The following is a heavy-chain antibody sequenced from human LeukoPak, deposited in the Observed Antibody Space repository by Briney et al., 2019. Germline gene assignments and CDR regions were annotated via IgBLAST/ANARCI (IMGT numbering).Heavy chain of an antibody. CDR2: INYDGTEQ. J-gene: IGHJ2*01. CDR3: AKGLGKAGASNTWYFDI. Sequence: PGGSLRLSCAASGFTFSTYGTLWVRQAPGEGLEWAAFINYDGTEQYYADSVKGRFTISRDNSKDTLFLQMNSLRAEDTAVYYCAKGLGKAGASNTWYFDIWGRGTLVTVSS. D-gene: IGHD6-13*01. V-gene: IGHV3-30*02. CDR1: GFTFSTYG.